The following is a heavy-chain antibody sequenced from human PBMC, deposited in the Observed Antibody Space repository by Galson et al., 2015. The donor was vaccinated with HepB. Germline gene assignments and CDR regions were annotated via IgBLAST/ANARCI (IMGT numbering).Heavy chain of an antibody. D-gene: IGHD3-10*01. Sequence: SVKVSCKASGGTLTSNTFTWVRQAPGQGLEWMGRIIPIVGITRCAQKFQGRVTVTADKSTSTAYMELNSLRSEDSAIYYCAKEGLPGSFDKNWFDPWGQGTLVTVSS. CDR1: GGTLTSNT. CDR3: AKEGLPGSFDKNWFDP. J-gene: IGHJ5*02. CDR2: IIPIVGIT. V-gene: IGHV1-69*04.